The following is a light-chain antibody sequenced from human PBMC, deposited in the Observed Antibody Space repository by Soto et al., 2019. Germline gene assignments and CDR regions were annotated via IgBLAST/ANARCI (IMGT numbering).Light chain of an antibody. Sequence: QSVLTQPASVSGSPGQSITISCTGTSSDVGGYNYVSWYQQHPGKAPKLMIYEVSNRPSGVSNRFPGSKSGNTASLTISGLQAEDEADCYCSSYTSSSTLVVFGGGTKLTVL. CDR2: EVS. J-gene: IGLJ2*01. CDR1: SSDVGGYNY. V-gene: IGLV2-14*01. CDR3: SSYTSSSTLVV.